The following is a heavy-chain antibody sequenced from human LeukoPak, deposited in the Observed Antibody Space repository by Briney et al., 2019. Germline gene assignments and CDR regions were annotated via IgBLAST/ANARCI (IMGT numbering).Heavy chain of an antibody. Sequence: SGGSLRLSCAASGFTFSAYGMSWFRQAPGKGLEWVSAITYRSGNTYYADSVKGRFTISRDNSKNTLYLQMNSLRAEDTALYYCAKDGTGCGGDCYSDYWGQGTLVTVSS. CDR2: ITYRSGNT. CDR1: GFTFSAYG. V-gene: IGHV3-23*01. D-gene: IGHD2-21*02. J-gene: IGHJ4*02. CDR3: AKDGTGCGGDCYSDY.